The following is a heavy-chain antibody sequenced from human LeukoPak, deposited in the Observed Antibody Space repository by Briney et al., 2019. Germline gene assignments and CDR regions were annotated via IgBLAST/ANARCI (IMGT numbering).Heavy chain of an antibody. CDR2: INPNSGGT. CDR1: GYTFTDYY. D-gene: IGHD3-3*01. V-gene: IGHV1-2*02. J-gene: IGHJ4*02. Sequence: ASVKVSCKASGYTFTDYYMHWVRQAPGQGLGWMGWINPNSGGTKYAQKFQGRVTLTRDTSIATAYMELSWLTSDDTAVYYCARDWNGYSYWGQGTLVTVSS. CDR3: ARDWNGYSY.